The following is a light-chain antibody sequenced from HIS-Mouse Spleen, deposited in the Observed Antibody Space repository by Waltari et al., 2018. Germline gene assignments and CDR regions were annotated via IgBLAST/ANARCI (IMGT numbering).Light chain of an antibody. CDR3: CSYAGSYTLV. Sequence: QSALTQPRSVSGSPGQSVTIPCTGTSSAVGGYNYFSWYQQHPGKAPKLMIYDVSKRPSGVPDRFSGSKSGNTASLTISGLQAEDEADYYCCSYAGSYTLVFGGGTKLTVL. CDR2: DVS. V-gene: IGLV2-11*01. J-gene: IGLJ2*01. CDR1: SSAVGGYNY.